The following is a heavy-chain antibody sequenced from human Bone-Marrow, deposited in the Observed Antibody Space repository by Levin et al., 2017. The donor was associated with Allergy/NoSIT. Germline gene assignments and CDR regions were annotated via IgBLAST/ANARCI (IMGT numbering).Heavy chain of an antibody. Sequence: LSLTCAASGFSVRNNFLNWVRPVPGKGLEWVSLIYSGGSTHYADSVKGRFTISRDNSRNTLYLQMNSLRVEDTAVYYCARDGQGHSSSPYWGQGTLVTVSS. CDR2: IYSGGST. CDR1: GFSVRNNF. J-gene: IGHJ4*02. CDR3: ARDGQGHSSSPY. V-gene: IGHV3-66*01. D-gene: IGHD6-6*01.